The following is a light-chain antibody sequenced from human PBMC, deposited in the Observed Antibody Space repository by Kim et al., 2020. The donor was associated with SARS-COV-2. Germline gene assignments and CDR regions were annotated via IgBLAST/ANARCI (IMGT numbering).Light chain of an antibody. V-gene: IGKV3-20*01. CDR3: QQYGRSLST. CDR1: RSVSGNS. CDR2: GVT. J-gene: IGKJ2*01. Sequence: SCPGERAPPSCTARRSVSGNSLGWYKQKPAQALSLLISGVTTRAVGIPDRFSGSGSGTDFTLTISGLEPEDFEVYVCQQYGRSLSTFGQGTKLEI.